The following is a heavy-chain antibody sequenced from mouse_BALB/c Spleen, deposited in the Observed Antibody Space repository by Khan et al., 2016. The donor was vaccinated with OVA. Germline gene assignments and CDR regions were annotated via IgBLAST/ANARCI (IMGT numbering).Heavy chain of an antibody. CDR2: IIYTGYT. CDR1: GDSITSGY. D-gene: IGHD2-12*01. Sequence: EVQLQESGPSLVKPSQTLSLTCSVTGDSITSGYWNWIRKFPGNKLEYMGYIIYTGYTYYNPSLKSRISITRHTSKNQYYLQLSSVTDEDTAAYYCARSTYRYAFVYGGQGTLVTVSA. J-gene: IGHJ3*01. V-gene: IGHV3-8*02. CDR3: ARSTYRYAFVY.